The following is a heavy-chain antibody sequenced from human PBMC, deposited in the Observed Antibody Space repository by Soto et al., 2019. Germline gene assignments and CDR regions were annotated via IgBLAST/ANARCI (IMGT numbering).Heavy chain of an antibody. J-gene: IGHJ2*01. CDR2: INKDGSTT. D-gene: IGHD1-1*01. CDR3: VRLLDRDL. Sequence: EEQLVESGGGLVQPGGSLRLSCAASGFTFSNFWMHWVRQGPGKGLVWVSRINKDGSTTDYAESVKGRFTISRDNAKNTVYLQMNSLRAEDTAVYYCVRLLDRDLWGRGTLVTVSS. CDR1: GFTFSNFW. V-gene: IGHV3-74*01.